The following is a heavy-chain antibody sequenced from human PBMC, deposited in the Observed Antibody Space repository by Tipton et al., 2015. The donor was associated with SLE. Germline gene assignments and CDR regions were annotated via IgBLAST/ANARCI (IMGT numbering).Heavy chain of an antibody. CDR2: ISSSGSTI. CDR3: ARDPLWGLFDY. CDR1: GFTFSSYE. Sequence: SLRLSCAASGFTFSSYEMNWVRQAPGKGLEWVSYISSSGSTIYYADSVKGRFTISRDNAKNSLYLQMNSLRAEDTAVYYCARDPLWGLFDYWGQRTLVTVSA. J-gene: IGHJ4*02. V-gene: IGHV3-48*03. D-gene: IGHD3-16*01.